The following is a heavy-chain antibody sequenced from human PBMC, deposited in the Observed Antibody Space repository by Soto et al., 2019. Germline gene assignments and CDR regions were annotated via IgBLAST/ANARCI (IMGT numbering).Heavy chain of an antibody. V-gene: IGHV1-69*04. CDR2: IIPILGIA. CDR3: AREGGVILEWLTSSWFDP. D-gene: IGHD3-3*01. CDR1: GGTFSSYT. J-gene: IGHJ5*02. Sequence: ASVKVSCKASGGTFSSYTISWVRQAPGQGLEWMGRIIPILGIANYAQKFQGRVTITADKSTSTAYMELSSLRSEDTAVYYCAREGGVILEWLTSSWFDPWGQGTLVTVSS.